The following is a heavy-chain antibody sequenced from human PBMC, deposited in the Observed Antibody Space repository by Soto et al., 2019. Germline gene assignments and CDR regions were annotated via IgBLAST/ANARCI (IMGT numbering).Heavy chain of an antibody. CDR3: AREGCTNGVCTGITY. CDR2: IYYSGST. D-gene: IGHD2-8*01. V-gene: IGHV4-30-4*01. Sequence: QVQLQESGPGLVKPSQTLSLTCTVSGGSISSGDYYWSWIRQPPGKGLEWIGYIYYSGSTYYSPSLKSRVTISVDTSKNQFSLKLSSVTAADTAVYYCAREGCTNGVCTGITYWGQGTLVTVSS. J-gene: IGHJ4*02. CDR1: GGSISSGDYY.